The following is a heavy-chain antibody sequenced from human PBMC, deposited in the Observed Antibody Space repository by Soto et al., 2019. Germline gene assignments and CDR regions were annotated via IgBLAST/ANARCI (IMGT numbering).Heavy chain of an antibody. D-gene: IGHD6-6*01. CDR1: GFTFDDYT. Sequence: QPGGSLRLSCAASGFTFDDYTMHWVRQAPGKGLEWVSLISWDGGSTYYADSVKGRFTISRDNSKNSLYLQMNSLRTEDTALYYCANDFHEGIASRRMEPGYYYYYGMDVWGQGTTGTVSS. CDR2: ISWDGGST. CDR3: ANDFHEGIASRRMEPGYYYYYGMDV. J-gene: IGHJ6*02. V-gene: IGHV3-43*01.